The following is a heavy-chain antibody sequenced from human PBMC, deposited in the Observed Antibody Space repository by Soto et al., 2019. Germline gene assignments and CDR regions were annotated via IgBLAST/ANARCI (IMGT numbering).Heavy chain of an antibody. Sequence: SETLSLTCTVSGGSISSSSYYWGWIRQPPGKGLEWIGNIFYSGSAYYNPSLKSRVTISVDTSKNQFSLKLSSVTAADTAVYYCATSSGGSYFDYWRHATLVTVS. CDR3: ATSSGGSYFDY. D-gene: IGHD2-15*01. CDR2: IFYSGSA. CDR1: GGSISSSSYY. V-gene: IGHV4-39*01. J-gene: IGHJ4*01.